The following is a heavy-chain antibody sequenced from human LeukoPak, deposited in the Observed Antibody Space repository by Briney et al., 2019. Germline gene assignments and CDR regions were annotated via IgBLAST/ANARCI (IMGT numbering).Heavy chain of an antibody. CDR2: ISSSGSTR. CDR3: ARDEPGIAVDVGVY. J-gene: IGHJ4*02. D-gene: IGHD6-19*01. Sequence: GGSLRLSCAVSGFTFSSYEMNWVRKAAGKGLEWVSYISSSGSTRYYADSVKGRFTISRDNAKNSLFLQMNSLRAEDTAVYYCARDEPGIAVDVGVYWGQGTLVTVSS. V-gene: IGHV3-48*03. CDR1: GFTFSSYE.